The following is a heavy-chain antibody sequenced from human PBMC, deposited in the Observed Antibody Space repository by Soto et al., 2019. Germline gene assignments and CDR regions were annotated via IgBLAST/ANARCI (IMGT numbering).Heavy chain of an antibody. Sequence: GESLTLSCAASGFTFDTYNMNWVRQTPGGGLEWVSSIGSSSSFINYSASVRGGFTVSRDNAKNPLYLQLSSVRAEDTAVYYCARIISRSTGPYYYYAMDVWGQGTAVTVSS. J-gene: IGHJ6*02. CDR2: IGSSSSFI. CDR1: GFTFDTYN. D-gene: IGHD2-2*01. V-gene: IGHV3-21*06. CDR3: ARIISRSTGPYYYYAMDV.